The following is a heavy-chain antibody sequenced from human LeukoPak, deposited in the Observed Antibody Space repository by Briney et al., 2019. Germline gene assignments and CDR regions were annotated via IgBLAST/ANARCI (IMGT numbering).Heavy chain of an antibody. J-gene: IGHJ3*01. CDR3: ARSSYSSSSSV. CDR1: GFTFSGFW. V-gene: IGHV3-7*03. Sequence: GGSLRLSCAVSGFTFSGFWMSWSRQAPGKGLEWVASISSDGSEGYYADVVKGRFTISRDNAKNSLYLQINSLRAEDTAVYYCARSSYSSSSSVWGQGTMVTVSS. D-gene: IGHD6-6*01. CDR2: ISSDGSEG.